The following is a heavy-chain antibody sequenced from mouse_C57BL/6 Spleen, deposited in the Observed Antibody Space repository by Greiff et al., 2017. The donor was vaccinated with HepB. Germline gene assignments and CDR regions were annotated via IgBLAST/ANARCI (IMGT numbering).Heavy chain of an antibody. Sequence: VQLQQSGAELVKPGASVKISCKASGYAFSSNWMNWVKQRPGKGLEWIGQIYPGDGDTNYNGKFKGKATLTADKSSSTAYIQLSSLTSEDSAVYFCARSTTVVATYYYAMDYWGQGTSVTVSS. J-gene: IGHJ4*01. CDR3: ARSTTVVATYYYAMDY. CDR2: IYPGDGDT. CDR1: GYAFSSNW. D-gene: IGHD1-1*01. V-gene: IGHV1-80*01.